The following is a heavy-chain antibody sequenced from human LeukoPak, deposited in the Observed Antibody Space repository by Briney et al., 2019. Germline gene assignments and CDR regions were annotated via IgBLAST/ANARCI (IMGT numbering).Heavy chain of an antibody. CDR3: VREKYCTPTDCLHGRFYFNC. D-gene: IGHD2-8*01. CDR1: GFAFSTYN. J-gene: IGHJ4*02. Sequence: PGGSLRLSCAASGFAFSTYNMHWVRQAPGKGLEWVAVISYDGRNENHAESVKGRFTISRDSSKNTLYLQMNTLRTEDTALYYCVREKYCTPTDCLHGRFYFNCWGQGTLVTVSS. V-gene: IGHV3-30*04. CDR2: ISYDGRNE.